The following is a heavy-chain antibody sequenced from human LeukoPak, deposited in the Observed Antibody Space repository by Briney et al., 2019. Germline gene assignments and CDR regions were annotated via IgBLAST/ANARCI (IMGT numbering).Heavy chain of an antibody. CDR1: GFTFSSYA. CDR3: AKGHYDSSGYHIPQYYYYGMDV. J-gene: IGHJ6*02. Sequence: PGGSLRLSCAASGFTFSSYAMSWVRQAPGKGLEWVSGISGSGGSTYYADSVKGRFTISRDNSKNTLYLQMNSLRAEDTAVYYCAKGHYDSSGYHIPQYYYYGMDVWGQGTTVTVSS. V-gene: IGHV3-23*01. CDR2: ISGSGGST. D-gene: IGHD3-22*01.